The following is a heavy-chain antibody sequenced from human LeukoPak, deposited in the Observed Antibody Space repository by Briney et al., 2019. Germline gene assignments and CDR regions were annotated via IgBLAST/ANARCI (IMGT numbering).Heavy chain of an antibody. CDR1: GFTFSSYA. CDR2: ISGSGGST. V-gene: IGHV3-23*01. J-gene: IGHJ4*02. Sequence: PGGSLRLSCAASGFTFSSYAMSWVRQAPGKGLEWVSAISGSGGSTYYADSVKGRFTISRDNSKNTLYLQMNSLRAEDTAVYYCARGGLVPAAITTFDYWGQGTLVTVSS. CDR3: ARGGLVPAAITTFDY. D-gene: IGHD2-2*02.